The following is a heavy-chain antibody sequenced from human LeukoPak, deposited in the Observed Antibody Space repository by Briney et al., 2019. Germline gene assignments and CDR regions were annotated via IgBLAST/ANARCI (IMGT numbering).Heavy chain of an antibody. J-gene: IGHJ4*02. Sequence: SVKVSCKASGGTFSSYAISWVRQAPGQGLEWMGRIIPILGIANYAQKFQGRVTITADKSTSTAYMELSSLRSEDTAVYYCARVGGSFRFDYWGQGTLVTVSS. CDR2: IIPILGIA. V-gene: IGHV1-69*04. D-gene: IGHD1-26*01. CDR3: ARVGGSFRFDY. CDR1: GGTFSSYA.